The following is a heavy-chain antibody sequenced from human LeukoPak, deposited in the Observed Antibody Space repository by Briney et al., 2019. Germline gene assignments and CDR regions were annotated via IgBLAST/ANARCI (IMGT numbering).Heavy chain of an antibody. V-gene: IGHV3-23*01. Sequence: PGGSLRLSCAASGFTFNTYAISWVRQPPGKGLEWVSGINNNGGSSYYADSVKGRFTISRDTSKDTVFLQMNSLRAEDTAVYYCARDGVIGTTFDSWGQGTLVTVSS. CDR2: INNNGGSS. CDR3: ARDGVIGTTFDS. J-gene: IGHJ4*02. D-gene: IGHD1-14*01. CDR1: GFTFNTYA.